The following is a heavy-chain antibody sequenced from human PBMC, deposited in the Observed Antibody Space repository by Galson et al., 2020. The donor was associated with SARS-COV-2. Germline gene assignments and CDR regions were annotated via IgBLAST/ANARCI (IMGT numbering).Heavy chain of an antibody. V-gene: IGHV4-31*03. D-gene: IGHD5-12*01. J-gene: IGHJ5*02. CDR1: GGSISSRGYY. Sequence: ASETLSLNCTVSGGSISSRGYYWSWIRPQPGTGLEWIGYIYSSGSTYYNPTLNTRVTISVDTSKNQFSLKLSSVTAADTAVYYCARASVDIVVRVWFDPWGQGTLVTVSS. CDR2: IYSSGST. CDR3: ARASVDIVVRVWFDP.